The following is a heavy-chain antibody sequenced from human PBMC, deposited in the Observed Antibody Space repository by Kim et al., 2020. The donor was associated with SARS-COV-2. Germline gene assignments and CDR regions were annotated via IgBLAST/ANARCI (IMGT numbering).Heavy chain of an antibody. CDR2: T. D-gene: IGHD3-10*01. V-gene: IGHV3-23*01. Sequence: TYYADSVKGRFTISRDNSKNTLYLQMNSLRAEDTAVYYCANGLAGDFQHWGQGTLVTVSS. J-gene: IGHJ1*01. CDR3: ANGLAGDFQH.